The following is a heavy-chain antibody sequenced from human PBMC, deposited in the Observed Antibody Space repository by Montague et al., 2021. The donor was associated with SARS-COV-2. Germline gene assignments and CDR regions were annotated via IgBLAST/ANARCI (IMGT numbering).Heavy chain of an antibody. J-gene: IGHJ3*02. Sequence: PALVKPTQTLTLTCTFSGFSLSTSGMCVSWIRQPPGKALEWRARXDWDDDKYYSTSLKTRLTISKDTSKNQVVLTMTNMDPVDTATYYCARGYYDILTGYLDAFDIWGQGTMVTVSS. CDR1: GFSLSTSGMC. CDR3: ARGYYDILTGYLDAFDI. CDR2: XDWDDDK. D-gene: IGHD3-9*01. V-gene: IGHV2-70*11.